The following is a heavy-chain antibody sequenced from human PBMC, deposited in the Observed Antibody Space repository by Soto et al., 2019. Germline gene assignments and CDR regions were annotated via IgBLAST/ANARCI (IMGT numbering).Heavy chain of an antibody. CDR2: ISGSGGST. D-gene: IGHD1-26*01. V-gene: IGHV3-23*01. CDR3: ARRGSGSYYDY. J-gene: IGHJ4*02. Sequence: GGSLRLSCAASGFTFSSYAMRWGRQAPVKGLEWVSAISGSGGSTYYADSVKGRFTISRDNSKNTLYLQMNSLRAEDTAVYYCARRGSGSYYDYWGQGTLVTVSS. CDR1: GFTFSSYA.